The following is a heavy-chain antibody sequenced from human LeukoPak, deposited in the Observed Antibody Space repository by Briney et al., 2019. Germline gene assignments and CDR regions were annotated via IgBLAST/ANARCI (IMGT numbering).Heavy chain of an antibody. CDR1: GFIISSYA. D-gene: IGHD1-14*01. J-gene: IGHJ4*02. CDR3: AKDWASGNYFDY. V-gene: IGHV3-23*01. CDR2: LSSGGTT. Sequence: GGSLRLSCAASGFIISSYAMSWVRQAPGKGLEWVSALSSGGTTYYADSVKGRFTISRDNSKNTLYLPMNSLRAEDTAVYYCAKDWASGNYFDYWGQGTLVTVSS.